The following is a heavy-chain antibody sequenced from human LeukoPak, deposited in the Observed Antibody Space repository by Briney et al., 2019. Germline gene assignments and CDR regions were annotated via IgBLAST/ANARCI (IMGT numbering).Heavy chain of an antibody. CDR2: INVHGTIT. V-gene: IGHV3-74*01. D-gene: IGHD6-13*01. CDR3: ARDRHGIAADY. CDR1: GFTFSDYW. Sequence: GGSLRLSCAASGFTFSDYWMHWVRQAPGKGLVWVSRINVHGTITNYADSVKGRFTISRDNAKNSLYLQMNSLRAEDTAVYYCARDRHGIAADYWGQGTLVTVSS. J-gene: IGHJ4*02.